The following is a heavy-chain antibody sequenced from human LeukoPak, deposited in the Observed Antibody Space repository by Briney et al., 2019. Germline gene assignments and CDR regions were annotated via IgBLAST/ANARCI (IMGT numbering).Heavy chain of an antibody. CDR2: MNPNSGDT. Sequence: GASVKVSCKASGYTFTSYNINWVRQATGQGLEWMGWMNPNSGDTDYAQKFQGRVSMTRDTSISTAYMELIRLRSDDTAVHYCAKDVGEYCSSTNCYASDYWGQGTLVTVSS. CDR3: AKDVGEYCSSTNCYASDY. CDR1: GYTFTSYN. J-gene: IGHJ4*02. V-gene: IGHV1-2*02. D-gene: IGHD2-2*01.